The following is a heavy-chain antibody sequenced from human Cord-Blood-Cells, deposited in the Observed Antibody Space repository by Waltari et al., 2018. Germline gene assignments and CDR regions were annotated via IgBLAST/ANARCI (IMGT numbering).Heavy chain of an antibody. V-gene: IGHV1-3*01. Sequence: QVQLVQSGAEVKKPGASVKVSCKASGYTFTSYAMHWVRQAPGQRLEWMGWINAGNGNTKYSQKFQGRVTMTRDTPASTAYMGLISLRSEDTAVYYCARDHLRETVQGAKYYYYGMDVWGQGTTVTVSS. CDR2: INAGNGNT. CDR1: GYTFTSYA. CDR3: ARDHLRETVQGAKYYYYGMDV. D-gene: IGHD3-10*01. J-gene: IGHJ6*02.